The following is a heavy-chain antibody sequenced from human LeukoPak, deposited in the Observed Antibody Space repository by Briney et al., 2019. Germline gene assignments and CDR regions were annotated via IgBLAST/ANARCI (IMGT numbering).Heavy chain of an antibody. CDR2: IIPIFGTA. D-gene: IGHD6-13*01. Sequence: VASVKVSCKASGGTFSSYAISWVRQAPGQGLEWMGGIIPIFGTANYAQKFQGRVTITADESTSTAYMELSSLRSEDTAVYYCARGFGYSSSWYSLGAFDYWGQGTLVTVSS. CDR1: GGTFSSYA. CDR3: ARGFGYSSSWYSLGAFDY. J-gene: IGHJ4*02. V-gene: IGHV1-69*13.